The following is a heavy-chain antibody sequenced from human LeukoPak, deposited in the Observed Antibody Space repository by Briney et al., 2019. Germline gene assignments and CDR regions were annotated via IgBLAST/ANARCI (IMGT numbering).Heavy chain of an antibody. D-gene: IGHD3-3*01. CDR3: ARDGLRFLEWLRGSWFDP. CDR2: IIPIFGTA. CDR1: GGTFSSYA. Sequence: GASVKVSCKASGGTFSSYAISWVRQAPGQGLEWMGGIIPIFGTANYAQKLQGRVTMTTDTSTSTAYMELRSLRSDDTAVYYCARDGLRFLEWLRGSWFDPWGQGTLVTVSS. J-gene: IGHJ5*02. V-gene: IGHV1-69*05.